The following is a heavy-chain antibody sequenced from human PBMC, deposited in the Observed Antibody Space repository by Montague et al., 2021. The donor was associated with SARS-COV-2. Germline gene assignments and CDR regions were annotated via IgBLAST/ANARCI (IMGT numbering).Heavy chain of an antibody. V-gene: IGHV2-70*11. CDR1: GFSLRTAETC. CDR2: IDWDGDK. J-gene: IGHJ6*02. Sequence: PALVKPTQTLTLTCTFSGFSLRTAETCVSWIRQPPGKAPQWLARIDWDGDKYYSRTLETRVSISTDTAKTQVVLTMTNVDPMDTATYYRARLSGVAPRCYYEGMDVWGQGTAVTVSS. D-gene: IGHD7-27*01. CDR3: ARLSGVAPRCYYEGMDV.